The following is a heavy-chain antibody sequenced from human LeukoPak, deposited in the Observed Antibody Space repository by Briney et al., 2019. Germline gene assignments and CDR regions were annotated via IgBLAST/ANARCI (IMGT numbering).Heavy chain of an antibody. J-gene: IGHJ5*02. Sequence: PSETLSLTCTVSGGSISSSSYYWGWLRQPPGKGLEWIGSIYYSGSTYYNPSLKSRVTISVDTSKNQFSLKLSSVTAADTAVYYCARVGWTTYYDFWSGYFWFDPWGQGTLVTVSS. CDR3: ARVGWTTYYDFWSGYFWFDP. V-gene: IGHV4-39*01. CDR2: IYYSGST. D-gene: IGHD3-3*01. CDR1: GGSISSSSYY.